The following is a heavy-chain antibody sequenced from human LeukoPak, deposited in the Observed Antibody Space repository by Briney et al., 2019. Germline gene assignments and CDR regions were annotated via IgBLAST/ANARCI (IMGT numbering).Heavy chain of an antibody. CDR3: ASSYCSGGSCYAFDY. CDR2: LSMSSSHI. Sequence: GSLRLSSAASRFTPRSYSMSWVREGPGEGLECVLCLSMSSSHIDYAVSVTGRFTISRDNAKNSLYLQMNSLRAEDTAVYYCASSYCSGGSCYAFDYWGQGTLVTASS. CDR1: RFTPRSYS. J-gene: IGHJ4*02. V-gene: IGHV3-21*01. D-gene: IGHD2-15*01.